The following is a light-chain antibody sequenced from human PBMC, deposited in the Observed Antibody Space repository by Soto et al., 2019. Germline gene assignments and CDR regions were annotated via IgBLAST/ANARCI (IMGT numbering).Light chain of an antibody. CDR3: MQGTHWPIT. J-gene: IGKJ5*01. V-gene: IGKV2-30*02. CDR1: QILVHSDGIAY. CDR2: KVS. Sequence: DVVMTQSPLSLPFTLGQPSSISFSSNQILVHSDGIAYFSWFQQRPGRSPRRLIYKVSNRDSGVPARFSGSGSGTDFALKISRVEAEDVGVYYRMQGTHWPITFGQGTRLEIK.